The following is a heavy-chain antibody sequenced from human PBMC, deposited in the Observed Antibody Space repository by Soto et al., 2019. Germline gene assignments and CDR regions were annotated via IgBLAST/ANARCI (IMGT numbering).Heavy chain of an antibody. V-gene: IGHV5-10-1*01. D-gene: IGHD2-2*01. CDR2: SDPSDSHS. J-gene: IGHJ4*02. CDR3: ARLGHCSSTSCYSGDF. Sequence: GESLKISCNASGYSFTSYWISWVRQMPGKGLEWMGRSDPSDSHSNYSPSFQGCVTISTDKSISTAYLQWSSLKASDTAIYYCARLGHCSSTSCYSGDFWGQGTLVTVSS. CDR1: GYSFTSYW.